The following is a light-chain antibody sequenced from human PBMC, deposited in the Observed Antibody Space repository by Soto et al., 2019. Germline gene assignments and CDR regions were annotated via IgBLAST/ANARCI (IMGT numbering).Light chain of an antibody. J-gene: IGLJ2*01. CDR3: SSYTSSSTLV. V-gene: IGLV2-14*01. Sequence: QSALTQPASVSGSPGQSITISCTGTSSDVGGSNYVSWYQPHPGKDPKLMIYDVSNRPSGVSNRFSGSKSGNTASLTISRLQAEYEGEYYCSSYTSSSTLVFGGGTKLTVL. CDR2: DVS. CDR1: SSDVGGSNY.